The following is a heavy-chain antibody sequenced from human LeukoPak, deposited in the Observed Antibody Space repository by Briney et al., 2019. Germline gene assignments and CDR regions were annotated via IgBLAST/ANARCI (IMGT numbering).Heavy chain of an antibody. CDR1: GFTFDNYG. D-gene: IGHD3-16*01. CDR2: INWNGDST. V-gene: IGHV3-20*04. Sequence: GGSLRLSCAASGFTFDNYGMSWVRQAPGKGLAWVSSINWNGDSTTYADSVKGRFTISRDNAKKSLYLQMNSLRAEDTALYYCASATRGGVEAFDIWGQGTLVTVSS. J-gene: IGHJ3*02. CDR3: ASATRGGVEAFDI.